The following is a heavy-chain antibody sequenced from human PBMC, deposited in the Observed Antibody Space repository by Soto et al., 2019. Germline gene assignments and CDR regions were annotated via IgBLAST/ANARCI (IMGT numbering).Heavy chain of an antibody. CDR3: VRVPEYYGSGSYYYWFDP. V-gene: IGHV6-1*01. CDR2: TYYRSKWYN. J-gene: IGHJ5*02. CDR1: GDSVSSNDAT. Sequence: SQTLSLTCAISGDSVSSNDATWDWIRQSPSRGLEWLGRTYYRSKWYNDYAISVKSRITINPDTSKNQFSLQLNSVTPEDTAVYYCVRVPEYYGSGSYYYWFDPWGQGTLVTVSS. D-gene: IGHD3-10*01.